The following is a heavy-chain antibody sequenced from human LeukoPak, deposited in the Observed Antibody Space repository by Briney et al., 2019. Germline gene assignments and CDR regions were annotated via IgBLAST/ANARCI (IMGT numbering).Heavy chain of an antibody. Sequence: GGSLRLSCAASGFMFNSYVMSWVRQAPGKGLEWVAVISYDGSNKYYADSVKGRFTISRDNSKNTLYLQMNSLRAEDTAVYYCAKGSGWFDPWGQGTLVTVSS. CDR1: GFMFNSYV. V-gene: IGHV3-30*18. CDR2: ISYDGSNK. CDR3: AKGSGWFDP. J-gene: IGHJ5*02.